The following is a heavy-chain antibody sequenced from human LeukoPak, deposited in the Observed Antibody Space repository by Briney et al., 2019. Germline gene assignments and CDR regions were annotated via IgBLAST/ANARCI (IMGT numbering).Heavy chain of an antibody. V-gene: IGHV4-34*01. CDR2: INHSGST. CDR3: AKAAIVVANNWFDP. CDR1: GGSFSGYY. J-gene: IGHJ5*02. Sequence: SETLSLTCAVYGGSFSGYYWSWLRQPPGKGLEWIGEINHSGSTNYNPSLKSRVTISVDTSKNQFSLKLSSVTAADTAVYYCAKAAIVVANNWFDPWGQGTLVTVSS. D-gene: IGHD2-2*02.